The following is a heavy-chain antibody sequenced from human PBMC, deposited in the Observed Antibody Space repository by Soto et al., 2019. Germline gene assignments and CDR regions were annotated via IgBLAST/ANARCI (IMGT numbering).Heavy chain of an antibody. D-gene: IGHD3-22*01. V-gene: IGHV1-18*01. CDR1: GYTFTSYG. J-gene: IGHJ4*02. CDR3: ARVGEYYYDSSGYYYGY. CDR2: ISAYNGNT. Sequence: ASVKVSCKASGYTFTSYGISWVRQAPGQGLEWMGWISAYNGNTNHAQKLQGRVTMTTDTSTSTAYMELRSLRSDDTAVYYCARVGEYYYDSSGYYYGYWGQGTLVTVSS.